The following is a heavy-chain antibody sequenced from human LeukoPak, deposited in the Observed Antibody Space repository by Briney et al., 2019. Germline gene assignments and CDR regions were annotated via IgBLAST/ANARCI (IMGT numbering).Heavy chain of an antibody. V-gene: IGHV4-59*01. CDR3: ARARYNWNYWVFDY. Sequence: SETLSLTCTVSGGSISSYYWSWIRQPPGKGLEWIGYIYYSGSTNYNPSLKSRVTISVDTSKNQFSLKLSSVTAADTAVYYCARARYNWNYWVFDYWGQGTLVTVSS. CDR2: IYYSGST. D-gene: IGHD1-7*01. CDR1: GGSISSYY. J-gene: IGHJ4*02.